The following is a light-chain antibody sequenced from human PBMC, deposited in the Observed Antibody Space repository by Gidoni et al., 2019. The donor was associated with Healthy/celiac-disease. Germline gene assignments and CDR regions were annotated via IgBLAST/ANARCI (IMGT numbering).Light chain of an antibody. Sequence: DIVMTQSPLSLPVTPGEPASISCRSSQSLLHSNGYNYLDWYLQKPGQSPQLLIYLGSNRASGVADRCSGRGAGTDITLKISRVEDEDVGVYYCMQALQRGTFGQGTKLEIK. CDR3: MQALQRGT. CDR2: LGS. J-gene: IGKJ2*01. V-gene: IGKV2-28*01. CDR1: QSLLHSNGYNY.